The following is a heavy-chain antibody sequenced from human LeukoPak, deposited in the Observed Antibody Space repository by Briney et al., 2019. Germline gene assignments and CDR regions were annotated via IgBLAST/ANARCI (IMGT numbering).Heavy chain of an antibody. CDR1: GFTFSNYA. D-gene: IGHD3-3*01. CDR3: AKPLYDFWSGYDY. J-gene: IGHJ4*02. V-gene: IGHV3-23*01. Sequence: GGSLRLSCAASGFTFSNYAMNWVRQAPGKGLEWVSAISGSGGSTYCADSVKGRFTISRDNSKNTLYLQMNSLRAEDTAVYYCAKPLYDFWSGYDYWGQGTLVTVSS. CDR2: ISGSGGST.